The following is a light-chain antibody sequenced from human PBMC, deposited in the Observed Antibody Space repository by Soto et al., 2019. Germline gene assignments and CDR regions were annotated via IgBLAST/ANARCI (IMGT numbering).Light chain of an antibody. CDR1: QSISSSY. J-gene: IGKJ4*01. CDR3: QQFSSYPLT. Sequence: EIVLTQSPATLSLSPGKRATISCRASQSISSSYLAWYQQRPGQAPRLLIYGASSRATGIPDRFIGSGSGTEFTLTISSLQPEDFSVYYCQQFSSYPLTFGGGTKVDIK. CDR2: GAS. V-gene: IGKV3-20*01.